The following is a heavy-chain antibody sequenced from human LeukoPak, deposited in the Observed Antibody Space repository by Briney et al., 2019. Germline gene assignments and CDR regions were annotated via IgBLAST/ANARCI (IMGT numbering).Heavy chain of an antibody. Sequence: SETLSLTCTVSGGSISSSSYYWGWIRQPPGKGLEWIGSIYYSGSTYYNPSLKGRVTISVDTSKNQFSLKLSSVTAADTAVYYCARDRFWFRAMATRPVSGYNWFDPWGQGTLVTVSS. D-gene: IGHD5-24*01. V-gene: IGHV4-39*07. J-gene: IGHJ5*02. CDR2: IYYSGST. CDR3: ARDRFWFRAMATRPVSGYNWFDP. CDR1: GGSISSSSYY.